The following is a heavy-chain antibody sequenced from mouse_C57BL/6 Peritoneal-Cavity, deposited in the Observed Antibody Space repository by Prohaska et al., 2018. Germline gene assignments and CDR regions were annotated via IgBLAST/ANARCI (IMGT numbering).Heavy chain of an antibody. J-gene: IGHJ1*03. CDR2: IHPGSGST. CDR3: ARRDYGSSYWYFDV. D-gene: IGHD1-1*01. Sequence: PGQGLEWIGDIHPGSGSTNYNEKFKSKATLTVDTSSSTAYMQLSSLTSEDSAVYYCARRDYGSSYWYFDVWGTGTTVTVSS. V-gene: IGHV1-55*01.